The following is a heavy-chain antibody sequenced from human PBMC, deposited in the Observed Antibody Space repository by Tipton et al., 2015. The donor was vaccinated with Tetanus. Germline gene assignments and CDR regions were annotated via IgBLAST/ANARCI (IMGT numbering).Heavy chain of an antibody. Sequence: LRLSCTVSGGSVRGGDYSWNWIRQPPGKGLEWIGYIYDSGSTYYNPSLKSRVTISEDRSKNQISLRLRSVTAADTAVYYCARVKGTYNHYGLDVWGQGTTVTVAS. J-gene: IGHJ6*02. CDR3: ARVKGTYNHYGLDV. CDR1: GGSVRGGDYS. CDR2: IYDSGST. V-gene: IGHV4-30-2*01. D-gene: IGHD3-10*01.